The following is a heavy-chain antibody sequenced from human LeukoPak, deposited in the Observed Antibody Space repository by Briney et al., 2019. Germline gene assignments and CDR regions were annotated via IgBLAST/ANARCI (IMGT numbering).Heavy chain of an antibody. CDR1: GFTFSNCA. J-gene: IGHJ4*02. Sequence: PGGSLRLSCAASGFTFSNCAMHWVRQAPGKGLEWVAVISYDGSNKYYADSVKGRFTISRDNSKNTLYLQMNSLRAEDTAVYYCAREGDYDILTGYHRASPFDYWGQGTLVTVSS. CDR2: ISYDGSNK. V-gene: IGHV3-30*19. CDR3: AREGDYDILTGYHRASPFDY. D-gene: IGHD3-9*01.